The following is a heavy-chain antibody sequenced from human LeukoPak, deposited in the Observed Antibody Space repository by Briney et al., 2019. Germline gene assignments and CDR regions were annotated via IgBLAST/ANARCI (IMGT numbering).Heavy chain of an antibody. J-gene: IGHJ5*02. CDR2: IYTSGST. D-gene: IGHD2-8*01. CDR3: ARVPPQGVGWFDP. CDR1: GGSISSYY. Sequence: SETLSLTCTVSGGSISSYYWSWIRQPAGKGLELIGRIYTSGSTNYNPSLKSRVTISVDKSKNQFSLKLSSVTAADTAVYYCARVPPQGVGWFDPWGQGTLVTVSS. V-gene: IGHV4-4*07.